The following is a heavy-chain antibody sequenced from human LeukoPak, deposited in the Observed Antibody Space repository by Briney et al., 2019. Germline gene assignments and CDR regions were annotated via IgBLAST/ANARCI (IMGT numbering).Heavy chain of an antibody. D-gene: IGHD4-17*01. CDR3: ARGPALGDYQKFWFDP. Sequence: SETLSLTCAVYGGSLSGYYWSWIRQPPGKGLEWIGEINHSGSTNYNPSLKSRVTISVDTSKNQFSLKLSSVTAADTAVYYCARGPALGDYQKFWFDPWGQGTLVTVSS. V-gene: IGHV4-34*01. CDR1: GGSLSGYY. J-gene: IGHJ5*02. CDR2: INHSGST.